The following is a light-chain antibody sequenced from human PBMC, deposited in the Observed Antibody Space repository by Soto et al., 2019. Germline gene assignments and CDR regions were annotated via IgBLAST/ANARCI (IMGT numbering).Light chain of an antibody. J-gene: IGKJ4*01. CDR3: LQDYNYPLT. Sequence: IQMTQSPSSLSAFVGDRVTITCRASQSISGNLNWYQQKPGKAPNLLIYAASSLQSGVPSRFSGSGSGTDFTLTISSLQPEDFATYYCLQDYNYPLTFGGGTKVDIK. V-gene: IGKV1-6*01. CDR1: QSISGN. CDR2: AAS.